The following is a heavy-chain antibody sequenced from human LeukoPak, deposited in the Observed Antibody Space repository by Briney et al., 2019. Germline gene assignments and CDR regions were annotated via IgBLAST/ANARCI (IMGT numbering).Heavy chain of an antibody. CDR1: GFTFKYAW. J-gene: IGHJ4*02. CDR2: IRLATEGGTA. CDR3: TTDKRASGGDELSY. D-gene: IGHD2-21*02. V-gene: IGHV3-15*01. Sequence: GGSLRLSCAASGFTFKYAWMSWVRQVPGKGLEWVGLIRLATEGGTAEYAAPVKGRFSISRADSKNTQYLQMNSLTTEDTAVYYCTTDKRASGGDELSYWRQGTLVTVSS.